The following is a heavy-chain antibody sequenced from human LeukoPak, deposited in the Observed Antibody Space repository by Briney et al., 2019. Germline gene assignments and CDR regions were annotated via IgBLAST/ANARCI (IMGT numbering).Heavy chain of an antibody. J-gene: IGHJ4*02. CDR1: GFTFSSYG. Sequence: GGSLRLSCAASGFTFSSYGMHWVRQAPGKGLEWVAVISYDGSNKYYADSVKGRFTISRDNSKNTLYLQMNSLRAEDTAVYYCARDPEVVSQVVPAAEDYWGQGTLVTVSS. D-gene: IGHD2-2*01. CDR2: ISYDGSNK. CDR3: ARDPEVVSQVVPAAEDY. V-gene: IGHV3-30*03.